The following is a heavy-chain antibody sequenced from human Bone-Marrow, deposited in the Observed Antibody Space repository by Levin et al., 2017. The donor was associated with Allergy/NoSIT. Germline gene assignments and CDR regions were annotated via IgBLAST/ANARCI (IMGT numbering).Heavy chain of an antibody. CDR3: AKQWGAVSTFDI. V-gene: IGHV3-66*04. CDR1: GFAVSSNY. Sequence: GGSLRLSCAASGFAVSSNYMSWVRQAPGKGLEWVSAIYSGGRTYYADSVRGRFTISRDNSKNILYLQMNSLAIEDTAVYYCAKQWGAVSTFDIWGQGTLVTVSS. J-gene: IGHJ4*02. D-gene: IGHD5/OR15-5a*01. CDR2: IYSGGRT.